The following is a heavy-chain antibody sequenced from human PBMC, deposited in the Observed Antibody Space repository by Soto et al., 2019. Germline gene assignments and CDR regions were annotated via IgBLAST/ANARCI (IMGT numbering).Heavy chain of an antibody. D-gene: IGHD2-15*01. CDR3: VKDDRILGRRYFDR. J-gene: IGHJ2*01. Sequence: EEQLLESGGGLIQPGGALRLACAASGFTFSSYAMTWVRQAPGKGLEWVSSMSFSDGGTYYADSVKGRLTISRDNSKNTLFLQMNSLRVEDTAVYYCVKDDRILGRRYFDRWGRGTLVTVSS. V-gene: IGHV3-23*01. CDR2: MSFSDGGT. CDR1: GFTFSSYA.